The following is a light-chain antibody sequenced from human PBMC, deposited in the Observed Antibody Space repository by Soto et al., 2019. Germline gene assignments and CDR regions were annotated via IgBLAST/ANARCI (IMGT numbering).Light chain of an antibody. Sequence: DIQMTQSPSTLPASVGDRVTITCRASQSISAYLNWYQQTPGKAPKLLIYAASSLQTGVPSRFSGSGSGTDFALTISSLQPEDFATYYCQQSYSDWTFGQGTQV. CDR2: AAS. J-gene: IGKJ1*01. CDR3: QQSYSDWT. V-gene: IGKV1-39*01. CDR1: QSISAY.